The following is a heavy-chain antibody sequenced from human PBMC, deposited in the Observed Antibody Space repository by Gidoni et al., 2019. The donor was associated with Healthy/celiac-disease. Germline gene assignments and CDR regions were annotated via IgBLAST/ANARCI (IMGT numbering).Heavy chain of an antibody. CDR2: ISYDGSNK. V-gene: IGHV3-30-3*01. CDR3: ARGVIGPIDY. J-gene: IGHJ4*02. Sequence: QVQLVESGGGGVQPGRSLRLSCAASGFTFSSYAMPWVRQAPGKVLDWVAVISYDGSNKYYSDSVKGRFPISRDNSTNPLYLQMNILRAEDTAVYYCARGVIGPIDYCGQGILVTVSS. CDR1: GFTFSSYA. D-gene: IGHD3-16*02.